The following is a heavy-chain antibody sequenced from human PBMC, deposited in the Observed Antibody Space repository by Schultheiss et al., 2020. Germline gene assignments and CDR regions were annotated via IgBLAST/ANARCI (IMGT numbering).Heavy chain of an antibody. J-gene: IGHJ6*02. CDR2: ISWNGGDL. Sequence: GGSLRLSCAASGFTFSSYAMSWVRQAPGKGLEWVSGISWNGGDLGYVDSVKGRFTISRDNAKNSLYLQMNSLRAEDTAVYYCANYGDYYYYGMDVWGQGTTVNVYS. D-gene: IGHD4-17*01. CDR1: GFTFSSYA. V-gene: IGHV3-23*01. CDR3: ANYGDYYYYGMDV.